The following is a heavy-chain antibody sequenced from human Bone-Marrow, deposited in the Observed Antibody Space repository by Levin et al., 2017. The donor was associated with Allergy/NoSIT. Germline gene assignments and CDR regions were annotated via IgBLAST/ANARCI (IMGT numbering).Heavy chain of an antibody. D-gene: IGHD3-3*01. CDR2: ISGSGGST. CDR1: GFTFSSYA. CDR3: AKRAAPYYDFWSGYYTPRGYYDYYMDV. V-gene: IGHV3-23*01. Sequence: GESLKISCAASGFTFSSYAMSWVRQAPGKGLEWVSAISGSGGSTYYADSVKGRFTISRDNSKNTLYLQMNSLRAEDTAVYYCAKRAAPYYDFWSGYYTPRGYYDYYMDVWGKGTTVTVSS. J-gene: IGHJ6*03.